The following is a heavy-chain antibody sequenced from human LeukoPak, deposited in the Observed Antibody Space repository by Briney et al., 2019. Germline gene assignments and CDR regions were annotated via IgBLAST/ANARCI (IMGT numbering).Heavy chain of an antibody. D-gene: IGHD6-13*01. CDR3: AREGDSNSVGWFDP. J-gene: IGHJ5*02. V-gene: IGHV4-4*08. CDR1: GGSISSYY. CDR2: IYNSGST. Sequence: SETLSLTCTVSGGSISSYYWSWIRQSPGKGLEWIGYIYNSGSTNYNPSLKSRVTISVDTSKNQFSLKLSSVTAADTAVYYCAREGDSNSVGWFDPWGQGTLVTVSS.